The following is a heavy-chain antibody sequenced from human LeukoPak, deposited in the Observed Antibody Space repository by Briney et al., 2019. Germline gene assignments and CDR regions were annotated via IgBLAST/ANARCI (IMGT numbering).Heavy chain of an antibody. D-gene: IGHD3-9*01. V-gene: IGHV5-51*01. Sequence: ESLKISCKGSGYSFTSYWIGWVRQMPGKGLEWMGIIYPGDSDTRYSPSFQGQVTISADKSISTAYLQWSSLKASDTAMYYCARRQLRYFDWLSLPAYYFDYWGQGTLVTVSS. CDR2: IYPGDSDT. J-gene: IGHJ4*02. CDR3: ARRQLRYFDWLSLPAYYFDY. CDR1: GYSFTSYW.